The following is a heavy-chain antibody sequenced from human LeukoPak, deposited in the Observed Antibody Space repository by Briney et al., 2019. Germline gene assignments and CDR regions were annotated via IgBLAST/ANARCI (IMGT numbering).Heavy chain of an antibody. V-gene: IGHV4-39*07. Sequence: SETLSLTCTVSGDSISSSSYFWGWIRQPPGKGLEWIGSIYYTGSTDYTPSLKSRATISADTSKNQFSLKLTSVTAADTAVYYCASFQSYGSGSYCDYWGQGTLVTVSS. CDR2: IYYTGST. J-gene: IGHJ4*02. CDR1: GDSISSSSYF. D-gene: IGHD3-10*01. CDR3: ASFQSYGSGSYCDY.